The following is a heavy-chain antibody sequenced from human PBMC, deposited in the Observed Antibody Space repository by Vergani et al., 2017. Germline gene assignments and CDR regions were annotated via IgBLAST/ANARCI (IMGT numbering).Heavy chain of an antibody. CDR2: ISYDGSNK. Sequence: QVQLVESGGGVVQPGRSLRLSCAASGFTFSSYAMHWVRQAPGKGLEWVAVISYDGSNKYYADSVKGRFTISRDNSKNTLYLQMNSLRAEDTAVYYCARGAGRRYFDWLPSSNYYYYGMDVWGQGTMVTVSS. V-gene: IGHV3-30*01. D-gene: IGHD3-9*01. CDR1: GFTFSSYA. CDR3: ARGAGRRYFDWLPSSNYYYYGMDV. J-gene: IGHJ6*02.